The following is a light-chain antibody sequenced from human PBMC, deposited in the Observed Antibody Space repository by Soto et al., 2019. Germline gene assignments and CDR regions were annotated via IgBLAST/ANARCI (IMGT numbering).Light chain of an antibody. CDR3: SSFTSSGTRV. CDR2: EDT. Sequence: QSAPTQPASVSGSPGQSITISCTGTSSDVGGFNYVSWYQQHPGKAPKVMIYEDTNRPSGVSDRFSGSKSGNTASLTISGLQVEDEADYYCSSFTSSGTRVFGTGTKLTVL. J-gene: IGLJ1*01. CDR1: SSDVGGFNY. V-gene: IGLV2-14*01.